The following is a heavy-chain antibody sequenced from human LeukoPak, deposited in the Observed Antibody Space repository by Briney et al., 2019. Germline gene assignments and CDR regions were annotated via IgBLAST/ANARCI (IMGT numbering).Heavy chain of an antibody. V-gene: IGHV3-23*01. CDR3: ARGVSQYYYYYGMDV. CDR2: ISSSGIST. CDR1: GFTVSSNY. Sequence: PGGPLRLSCAASGFTVSSNYMSWVRQAPGKGLEWVSAISSSGISTYYADSVKGRFTISRDNSKNTLYLQMNSLRAEDTAVYYCARGVSQYYYYYGMDVWDQGTTVTVSS. D-gene: IGHD3-16*01. J-gene: IGHJ6*02.